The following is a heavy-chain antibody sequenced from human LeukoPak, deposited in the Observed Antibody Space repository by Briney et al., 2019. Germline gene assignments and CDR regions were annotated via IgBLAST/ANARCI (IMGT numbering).Heavy chain of an antibody. D-gene: IGHD3-10*01. Sequence: SETLSLTCAVSGGSISSGGYSWSWIRQPPGKGLEWIGYIYHSGSTYYNPSLKSRVTISVDRSKNQFSLKLSSVTAADTAVHYCARAPGYYYGSGSYSWFDPWGQGTLVTVSS. CDR1: GGSISSGGYS. V-gene: IGHV4-30-2*01. CDR2: IYHSGST. CDR3: ARAPGYYYGSGSYSWFDP. J-gene: IGHJ5*02.